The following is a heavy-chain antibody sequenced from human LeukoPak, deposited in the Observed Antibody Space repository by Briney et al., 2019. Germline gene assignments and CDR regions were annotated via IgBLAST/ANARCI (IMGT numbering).Heavy chain of an antibody. CDR1: GGSISSYY. CDR3: ARDGYGDYVSLGRFDP. J-gene: IGHJ5*02. Sequence: SETLSLTCTVSGGSISSYYWSWIRQPPGKGLEWIGYIYYSGSTNYNPSLKSRVTISVDTSKNQFSLKLSSVTAADTAAYYCARDGYGDYVSLGRFDPWGQGTLVTVSS. D-gene: IGHD4-17*01. CDR2: IYYSGST. V-gene: IGHV4-59*01.